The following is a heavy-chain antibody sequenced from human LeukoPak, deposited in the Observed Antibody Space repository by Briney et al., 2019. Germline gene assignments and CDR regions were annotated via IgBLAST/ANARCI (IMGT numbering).Heavy chain of an antibody. CDR3: ARGWLAAYPPNWFDP. CDR1: GYTFTGYY. Sequence: GASVKVSCKASGYTFTGYYMHWVRQAPGQGLEWMGWMNPNSGNTGYAQKFQGRVTITRNTSISTAYMELSSLRSEDTAVYYCARGWLAAYPPNWFDPWGQGTLVTVSS. D-gene: IGHD6-6*01. V-gene: IGHV1-8*03. CDR2: MNPNSGNT. J-gene: IGHJ5*02.